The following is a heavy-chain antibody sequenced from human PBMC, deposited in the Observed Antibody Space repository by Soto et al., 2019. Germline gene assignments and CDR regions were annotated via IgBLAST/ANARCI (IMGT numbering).Heavy chain of an antibody. CDR1: GGSISSGVYY. CDR3: ARSVFP. J-gene: IGHJ5*02. Sequence: QVQLQESGPGLVKPSQTLSLTCTVSGGSISSGVYYWTWIRQHPGKGLEWIVYIYYSGSTYYNPSLEGRVTISVDTSKNQFSLKLSSVTAADTAMYYCARSVFPWGQGTLVSVSS. V-gene: IGHV4-31*03. CDR2: IYYSGST.